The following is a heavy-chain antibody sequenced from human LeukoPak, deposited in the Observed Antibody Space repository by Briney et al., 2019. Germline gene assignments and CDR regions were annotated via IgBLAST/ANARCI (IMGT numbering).Heavy chain of an antibody. D-gene: IGHD3-22*01. J-gene: IGHJ4*02. V-gene: IGHV3-11*04. CDR3: ARESRDYYDSSGYILSGYFDY. Sequence: GGSLRLSCAASGFTFSDYYMSWIRQAPGKGLEWVSYISSSGSTIYYADSVKGRFTISRDNAKNSLYLQMNSLRAEDTAVYYCARESRDYYDSSGYILSGYFDYWGQGTLVTVSS. CDR1: GFTFSDYY. CDR2: ISSSGSTI.